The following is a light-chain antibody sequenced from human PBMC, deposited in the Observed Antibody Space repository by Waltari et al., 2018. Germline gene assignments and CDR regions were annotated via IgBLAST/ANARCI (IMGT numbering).Light chain of an antibody. V-gene: IGLV3-1*01. CDR2: QDR. Sequence: SYELTQPPSLSVSRGQSATITCSGARLDDTKVCWYQQKPGQSPALVMYQDRKRPPGIPERFSGSNSGNTATLTISAAQGMDEADYYCQALDSSTAVFGGGTKLTVL. CDR1: RLDDTK. CDR3: QALDSSTAV. J-gene: IGLJ3*02.